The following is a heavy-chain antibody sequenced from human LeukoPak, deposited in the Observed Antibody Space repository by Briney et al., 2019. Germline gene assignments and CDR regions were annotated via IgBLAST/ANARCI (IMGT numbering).Heavy chain of an antibody. D-gene: IGHD3-9*01. CDR2: IIFTGTYI. Sequence: PGGSLRLSCAASAFSLNAYNMNWVCQAPGKGLEWVSSIIFTGTYIYYADSVKGRFTISRDNSKNTLYLQMNSLRAEDTAVYYCAKVWDYDILTGYYKGAIFDYWGQGTLVTVSS. CDR1: AFSLNAYN. V-gene: IGHV3-23*01. J-gene: IGHJ4*02. CDR3: AKVWDYDILTGYYKGAIFDY.